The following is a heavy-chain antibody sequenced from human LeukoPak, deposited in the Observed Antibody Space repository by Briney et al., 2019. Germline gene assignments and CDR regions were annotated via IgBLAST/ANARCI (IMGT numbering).Heavy chain of an antibody. CDR3: ARGNTCGN. Sequence: PGGSLRLSCAASGFTFSSFWMTWVRQAPGKGLEWVATIKEDGSEKYYVDSVKGRFTISRDNAKNSLELQMNSLRAEDTAVYYYARGNTCGNWGQGTLVTVSS. D-gene: IGHD1/OR15-1a*01. J-gene: IGHJ4*02. CDR2: IKEDGSEK. CDR1: GFTFSSFW. V-gene: IGHV3-7*01.